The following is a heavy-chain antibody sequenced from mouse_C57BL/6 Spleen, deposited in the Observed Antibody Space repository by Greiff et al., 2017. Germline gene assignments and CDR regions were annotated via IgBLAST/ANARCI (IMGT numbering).Heavy chain of an antibody. J-gene: IGHJ1*03. V-gene: IGHV1-80*01. Sequence: VQLQQSGAELVKPGASVKISCKASGYAFSSYWMNWVKQRPGKGLEWIGQIYPGDGDTNYNGKLQGKATLTADKSSSPAYMQLSSLTSEDSAVYFCARSTTVVAHWYFEVWGTGTTVTVSS. CDR2: IYPGDGDT. D-gene: IGHD1-1*01. CDR1: GYAFSSYW. CDR3: ARSTTVVAHWYFEV.